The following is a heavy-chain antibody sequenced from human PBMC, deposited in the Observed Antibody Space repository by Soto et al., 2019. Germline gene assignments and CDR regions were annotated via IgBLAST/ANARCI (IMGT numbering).Heavy chain of an antibody. V-gene: IGHV3-7*01. CDR2: IKEDGSEK. CDR1: GFTFSTYW. Sequence: GGSLKLSCAASGFTFSTYWMSWVRQAPGKGLEWVANIKEDGSEKYYVDSVEGRFTISRDNAKNSLYLQMTSLRAEDTALYYCARGWGYFDSSGFPYLYAMDVWGQGTTVTVSS. D-gene: IGHD3-22*01. CDR3: ARGWGYFDSSGFPYLYAMDV. J-gene: IGHJ6*02.